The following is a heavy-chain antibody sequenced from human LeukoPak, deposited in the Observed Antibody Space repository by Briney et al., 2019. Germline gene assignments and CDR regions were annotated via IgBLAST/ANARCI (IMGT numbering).Heavy chain of an antibody. CDR1: GYTFTGYY. D-gene: IGHD3-10*01. CDR2: MNPNSGNT. CDR3: ARSSMVRGVMGFDY. Sequence: ASVKVSCKASGYTFTGYYMHWVRQATGQGLEWMGWMNPNSGNTGYAQKFQGRVTITRNTSISTAYMELSSLRSEDTAVYYCARSSMVRGVMGFDYWGQGTLVTVSS. J-gene: IGHJ4*02. V-gene: IGHV1-8*03.